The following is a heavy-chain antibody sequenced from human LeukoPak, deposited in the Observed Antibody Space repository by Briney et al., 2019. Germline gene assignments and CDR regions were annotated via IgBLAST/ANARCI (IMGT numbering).Heavy chain of an antibody. CDR2: ISGSGGST. V-gene: IGHV3-23*01. J-gene: IGHJ6*02. CDR3: AKSGGLSGSGRLAMDV. CDR1: GFTFSTYA. D-gene: IGHD3-10*01. Sequence: GGSLRLSCAASGFTFSTYAMSWVRLAPGKGLEWVSGISGSGGSTYYADSVKGRFTSSRDNSNNTLYVQMNSLRVEDTAVYYCAKSGGLSGSGRLAMDVWGQGPTVTVSS.